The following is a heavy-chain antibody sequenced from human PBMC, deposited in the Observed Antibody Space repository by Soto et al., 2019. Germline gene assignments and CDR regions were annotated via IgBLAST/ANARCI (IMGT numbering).Heavy chain of an antibody. D-gene: IGHD1-1*01. V-gene: IGHV3-11*01. CDR3: ATTKYPLTIHSPGGYGKDV. CDR1: GFTFSDYY. Sequence: SLRLSCAASGFTFSDYYMSWIRQAPGKGLEWVSYISSSGSTIYYADSVKGLFTISRDNAKNSLYLQMNSLRAEDTALYYCATTKYPLTIHSPGGYGKDVWGQGTTVTVSS. CDR2: ISSSGSTI. J-gene: IGHJ6*02.